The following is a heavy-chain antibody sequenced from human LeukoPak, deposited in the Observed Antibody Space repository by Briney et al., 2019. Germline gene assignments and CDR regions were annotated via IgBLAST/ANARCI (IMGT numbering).Heavy chain of an antibody. CDR3: TTDYCTGTTCSLTY. J-gene: IGHJ4*02. CDR2: IKSKTVGETT. D-gene: IGHD2-2*01. V-gene: IGHV3-15*07. CDR1: GFTFSSYA. Sequence: GGSLRLSCAASGFTFSSYAMNWVRQAPGMGLEWVGRIKSKTVGETTDYAAPVKGRFTISRDDSRNTLYLQMNSLRTEDTAVYYCTTDYCTGTTCSLTYWGQGTLVTVSS.